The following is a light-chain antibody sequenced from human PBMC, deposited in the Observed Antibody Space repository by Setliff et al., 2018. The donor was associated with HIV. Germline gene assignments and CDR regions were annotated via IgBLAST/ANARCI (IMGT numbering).Light chain of an antibody. V-gene: IGLV1-40*01. CDR1: SSNIGAGYD. CDR2: GNS. CDR3: QSYDSSLSGSYV. Sequence: QPVLTQPPSVSGAPGQRVTISCTGSSSNIGAGYDVHWYQQLPGTAPKILIYGNSNRPSGVPDRFSGSKSGTSASLAITGLQAEDGADYYCQSYDSSLSGSYVFGTGTKVTVL. J-gene: IGLJ1*01.